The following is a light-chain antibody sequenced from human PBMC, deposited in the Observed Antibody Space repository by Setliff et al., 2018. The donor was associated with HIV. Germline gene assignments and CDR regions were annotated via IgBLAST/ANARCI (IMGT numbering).Light chain of an antibody. CDR3: SPYTSSGTPV. Sequence: QSALTQPASVPGSPGQSITVSCTGTSSDVGGYNYVSWFQQHPGKAPKLMIYDVTNRPSGVSNRFSGSKSGNTASLTISGLQAEDEADYYCSPYTSSGTPVFGTGTKITVL. CDR1: SSDVGGYNY. J-gene: IGLJ1*01. V-gene: IGLV2-14*03. CDR2: DVT.